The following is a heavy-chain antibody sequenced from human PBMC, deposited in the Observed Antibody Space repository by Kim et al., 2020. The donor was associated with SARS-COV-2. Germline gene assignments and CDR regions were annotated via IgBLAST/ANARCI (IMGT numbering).Heavy chain of an antibody. CDR1: GFTFSSYW. CDR3: ARVDGGSSGLPCYYSGMGG. V-gene: IGHV3-74*01. CDR2: INSDGSIT. Sequence: GGSLRLSCAASGFTFSSYWMHWVRQAPGKGLVWVSRINSDGSITSYADSVKGRFTISRDNAKNTLYLQMNSLRVEDTAVYYCARVDGGSSGLPCYYSGMGGLGQGTTATDCS. D-gene: IGHD6-13*01. J-gene: IGHJ6*02.